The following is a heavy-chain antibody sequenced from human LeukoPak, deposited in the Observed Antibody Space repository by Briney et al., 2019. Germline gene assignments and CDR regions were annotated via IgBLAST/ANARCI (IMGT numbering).Heavy chain of an antibody. V-gene: IGHV3-15*01. Sequence: GGSLRLSCAASGFTFDKYGMNWVRQAPGKGLEWVGRIKSKTDGGTTDYVAPVQGRFSISRDDSQNTLYLQMNSLRAEDTAVYYCAKPSAVASYFDYRGQGTLVTVSS. CDR2: IKSKTDGGTT. J-gene: IGHJ4*02. CDR3: AKPSAVASYFDY. CDR1: GFTFDKYG. D-gene: IGHD6-19*01.